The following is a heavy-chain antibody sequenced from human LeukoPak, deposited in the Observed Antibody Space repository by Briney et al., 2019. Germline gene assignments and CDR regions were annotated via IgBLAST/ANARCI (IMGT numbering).Heavy chain of an antibody. CDR2: INPYSGDT. D-gene: IGHD5-12*01. J-gene: IGHJ4*02. CDR3: ARVESRVVVATVFDY. Sequence: GASVKVSCKTSGYTLTGFYIHWVRQAPGQGLEWMGWINPYSGDTNYAQKFQGRVTMARDTSISTAYMELSRLASDDTAVYFCARVESRVVVATVFDYWGQGTLVTVSS. V-gene: IGHV1-2*02. CDR1: GYTLTGFY.